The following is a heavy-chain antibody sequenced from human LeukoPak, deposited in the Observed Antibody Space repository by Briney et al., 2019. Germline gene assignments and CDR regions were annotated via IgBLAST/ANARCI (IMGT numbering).Heavy chain of an antibody. CDR1: GFTFSSYA. J-gene: IGHJ4*02. CDR2: ISSSSSTI. Sequence: GGSLRLSCAASGFTFSSYAMSWVRQAPGKGLEWVSYISSSSSTIYYADSVKGRFTISRDNAKNSLYLQMNSLRAEDTAVYYCARASWDYYDSSGYDYWGQGTLVTVSS. V-gene: IGHV3-48*01. CDR3: ARASWDYYDSSGYDY. D-gene: IGHD3-22*01.